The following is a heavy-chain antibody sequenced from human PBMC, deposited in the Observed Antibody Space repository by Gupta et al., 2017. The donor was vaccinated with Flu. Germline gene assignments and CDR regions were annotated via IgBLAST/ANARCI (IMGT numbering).Heavy chain of an antibody. CDR2: INPDGSST. J-gene: IGHJ4*02. V-gene: IGHV3-74*03. CDR1: GFTFSSSY. Sequence: EIQLVESGGDLVQPGGSLILSVAAYGFTFSSSYLQWVRQAPGKGLVWVSRINPDGSSTTYAESVKGRFTISRDNAKNTLYLQMNSLGDDDTAVYYCATVTSGCWGQGTLVTVSS. CDR3: ATVTSGC. D-gene: IGHD4-17*01.